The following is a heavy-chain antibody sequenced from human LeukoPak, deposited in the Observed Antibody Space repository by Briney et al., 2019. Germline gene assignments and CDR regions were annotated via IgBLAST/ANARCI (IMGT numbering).Heavy chain of an antibody. CDR2: VKSDGTIT. Sequence: GGSLRLSCAASGFTLSNYWMHWVRQSPGKGLVWVSRVKSDGTITSYADSVKGRFTISRDNAKNTLYLQMNSLRVDDTAVYYCVRVMPVAGSDSWGQGTLVTVSS. CDR1: GFTLSNYW. J-gene: IGHJ4*02. D-gene: IGHD6-19*01. CDR3: VRVMPVAGSDS. V-gene: IGHV3-74*01.